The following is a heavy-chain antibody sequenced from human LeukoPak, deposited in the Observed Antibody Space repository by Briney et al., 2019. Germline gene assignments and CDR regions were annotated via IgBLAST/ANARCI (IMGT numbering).Heavy chain of an antibody. J-gene: IGHJ4*02. CDR3: ARPYGDYNYYDY. Sequence: ASVKVSCKASGYTFTGYYMHWVRQAPGQGLEWMGWINPNSGGTNYAQKFQGRVTMTRDTSISTAYMELSRLRSDDTAVYYCARPYGDYNYYDYWGQGTLVTVSS. V-gene: IGHV1-2*02. CDR1: GYTFTGYY. D-gene: IGHD4-17*01. CDR2: INPNSGGT.